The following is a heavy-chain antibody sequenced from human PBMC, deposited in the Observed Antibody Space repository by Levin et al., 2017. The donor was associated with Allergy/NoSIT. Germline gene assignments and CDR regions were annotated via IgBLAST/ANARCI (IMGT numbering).Heavy chain of an antibody. Sequence: ASVKVSCKASGVTSSNFAITWVRQAPGQGLEWMGGIFPNFGPASYAQKFQGRITILADELTSTAYMELNSLRFEDTAVYYCARDGVGAANFDYWGQGTLVTVSS. CDR3: ARDGVGAANFDY. V-gene: IGHV1-69*13. CDR1: GVTSSNFA. D-gene: IGHD1-26*01. J-gene: IGHJ4*02. CDR2: IFPNFGPA.